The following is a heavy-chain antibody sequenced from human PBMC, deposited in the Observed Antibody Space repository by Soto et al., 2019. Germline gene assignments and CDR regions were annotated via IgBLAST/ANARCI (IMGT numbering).Heavy chain of an antibody. CDR2: IYYSGST. Sequence: SETLSLTCTVSGGSISSSSYYWGWIRQPPGKGLEWIGSIYYSGSTYYNPSLKSRVTISVDTSKNQFSLKLSSVTAADTAVYYCARSSSSWLMFDYWGQGTLVTVS. CDR1: GGSISSSSYY. CDR3: ARSSSSWLMFDY. J-gene: IGHJ4*02. V-gene: IGHV4-39*01. D-gene: IGHD6-13*01.